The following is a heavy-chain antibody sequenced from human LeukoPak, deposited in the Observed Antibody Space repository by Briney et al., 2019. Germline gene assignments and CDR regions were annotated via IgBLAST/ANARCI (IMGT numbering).Heavy chain of an antibody. D-gene: IGHD4-11*01. V-gene: IGHV4-59*01. J-gene: IGHJ6*03. CDR2: VDHTGTT. CDR3: ARGRVSSSTWYSTYYYFFYMDF. Sequence: PSETLSLTCTVSDDSITMYYWTWIRQPPGKGLKWIGYVDHTGTTKFNPSLNGRVSISRDTSKNFFSLRLRSVTAADTAVYFCARGRVSSSTWYSTYYYFFYMDFWGKGTTVTVSS. CDR1: DDSITMYY.